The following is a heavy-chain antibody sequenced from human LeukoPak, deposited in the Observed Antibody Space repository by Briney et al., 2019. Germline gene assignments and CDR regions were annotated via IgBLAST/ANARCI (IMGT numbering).Heavy chain of an antibody. Sequence: ASVKVSCKASGGTFSSYAISWMRQAPGQGLEWMGGIIPIFGTANYAQKFQGRVTITADKSTSTAYMELSSLRSEDTAVYYCARGSMVRGVIRPYYYYYGMDVWGKGTTVTVSS. CDR2: IIPIFGTA. CDR3: ARGSMVRGVIRPYYYYYGMDV. V-gene: IGHV1-69*06. CDR1: GGTFSSYA. D-gene: IGHD3-10*01. J-gene: IGHJ6*04.